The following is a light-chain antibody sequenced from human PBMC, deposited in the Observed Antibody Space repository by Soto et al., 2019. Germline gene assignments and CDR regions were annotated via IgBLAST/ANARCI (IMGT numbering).Light chain of an antibody. CDR1: QSISSW. J-gene: IGKJ1*01. V-gene: IGKV1-5*03. Sequence: DIPMTQSPSTLSASLGDRVTITCRASQSISSWLAWYQQKPGKAPKLLIYKESTLQTGVPSRFSGSGCGLEFTLTISSLQPDDFATYYCQEYNTLWTFGQGNKVEMK. CDR3: QEYNTLWT. CDR2: KES.